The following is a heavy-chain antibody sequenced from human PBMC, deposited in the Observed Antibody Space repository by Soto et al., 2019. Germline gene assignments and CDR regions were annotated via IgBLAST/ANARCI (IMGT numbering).Heavy chain of an antibody. D-gene: IGHD3-3*01. CDR1: GFTFSSYW. V-gene: IGHV3-7*01. J-gene: IGHJ5*02. CDR3: ARVSRITIFGVVSPSWFDP. Sequence: GGSLRLSCAASGFTFSSYWMSWVRQAPGKGLEWVANIKQDGSEKYYVDSVKGRFTISRDNAKNSLYLQMNSLRAEDTAVYYCARVSRITIFGVVSPSWFDPWGQGTLVTVSS. CDR2: IKQDGSEK.